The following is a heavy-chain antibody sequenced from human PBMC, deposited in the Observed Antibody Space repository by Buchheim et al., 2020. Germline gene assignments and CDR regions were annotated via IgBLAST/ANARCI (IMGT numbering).Heavy chain of an antibody. V-gene: IGHV3-15*01. CDR1: GFTFSNAW. CDR2: IKSKTDGGTT. D-gene: IGHD6-19*01. CDR3: TTDNLSSGWYLEYFQH. Sequence: EVQLVESGGGLVKPGGSLRLSCAASGFTFSNAWMSWVRQAPGKGLEWVGRIKSKTDGGTTDYAAPVKGRFTISRDDSKTTLYLQMNSLKTEDTAVYYCTTDNLSSGWYLEYFQHWGQGTL. J-gene: IGHJ1*01.